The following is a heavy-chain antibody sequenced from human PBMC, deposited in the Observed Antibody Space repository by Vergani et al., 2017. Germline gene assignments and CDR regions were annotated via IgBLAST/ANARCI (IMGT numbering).Heavy chain of an antibody. CDR2: IKESGSDK. Sequence: EVQLVESGGGLVQPGGSLRLTCVASGFTFKKYWMNWVRQAPGKGLEWVANIKESGSDKSYVDSVKGRFTISRDNSRNSLYLEMDSLRAEDTAVYFCARLASKQQLSHLGSRDYVTFFFLGVWGKGTTVSVSS. V-gene: IGHV3-7*01. D-gene: IGHD3-16*01. J-gene: IGHJ6*04. CDR3: ARLASKQQLSHLGSRDYVTFFFLGV. CDR1: GFTFKKYW.